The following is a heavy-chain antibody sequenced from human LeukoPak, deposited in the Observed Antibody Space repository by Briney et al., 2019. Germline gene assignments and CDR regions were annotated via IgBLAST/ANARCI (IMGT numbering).Heavy chain of an antibody. CDR3: ARPPRGIVAYYFDY. V-gene: IGHV1-18*01. CDR1: GYTFTSYG. Sequence: ASVKVSCKASGYTFTSYGISWVRQAPGQGLEWMGWISAYNGNTNYAQKLQGRVTMTTDTSTSTAYMELRSLRSDDTAVYYCARPPRGIVAYYFDYWGQGTLVTVSS. CDR2: ISAYNGNT. J-gene: IGHJ4*02. D-gene: IGHD5-12*01.